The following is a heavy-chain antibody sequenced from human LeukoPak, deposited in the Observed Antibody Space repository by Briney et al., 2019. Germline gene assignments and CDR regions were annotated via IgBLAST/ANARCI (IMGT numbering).Heavy chain of an antibody. CDR1: GYTFTSYA. V-gene: IGHV7-4-1*02. J-gene: IGHJ6*03. CDR3: ARALAVGGSYYYYMDV. Sequence: ASVKVSCKASGYTFTSYAMNWVRQAPGQGLEWMGWINTNTGNPTYAQGFTGRCVFSLDTSVSTAYLQISSLKAEDTAVYYCARALAVGGSYYYYMDVWGKGTTVTVSS. D-gene: IGHD6-19*01. CDR2: INTNTGNP.